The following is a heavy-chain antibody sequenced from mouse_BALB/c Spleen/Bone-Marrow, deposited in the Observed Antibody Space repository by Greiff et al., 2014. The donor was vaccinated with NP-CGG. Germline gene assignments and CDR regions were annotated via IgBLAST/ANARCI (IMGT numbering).Heavy chain of an antibody. D-gene: IGHD5-5*01. J-gene: IGHJ4*01. CDR1: GFNIKDTY. CDR2: IDPANGNT. V-gene: IGHV14-3*02. CDR3: SRGYYDYLFALDY. Sequence: EVQLQQSGAELVKPGASVKLSCTASGFNIKDTYIYWVKQRPEQGLEWVGRIDPANGNTKYDPKFQGKATIAADTSSNTAYLQLGNLTSEDTAVYYCSRGYYDYLFALDYWGHGTSVTVSS.